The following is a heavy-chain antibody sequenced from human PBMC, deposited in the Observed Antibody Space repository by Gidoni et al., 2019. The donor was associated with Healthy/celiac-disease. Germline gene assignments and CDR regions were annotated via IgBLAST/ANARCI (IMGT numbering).Heavy chain of an antibody. CDR2: INHSGST. D-gene: IGHD2-2*01. V-gene: IGHV4-34*01. CDR3: ARDLGGYCSSTSCYAYYFDY. J-gene: IGHJ4*02. Sequence: QVQLQQWGAGLLKPSATLSLTCAVYGGSFSGYYWSWIRQPPGKGLEWIGEINHSGSTNYNPSLKSRVTISVDTSKNQFSLKLSSVTAADTAVYYCARDLGGYCSSTSCYAYYFDYWGQGTLVTVSS. CDR1: GGSFSGYY.